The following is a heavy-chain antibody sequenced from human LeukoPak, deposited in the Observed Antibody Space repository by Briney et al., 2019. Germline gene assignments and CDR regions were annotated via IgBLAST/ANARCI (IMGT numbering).Heavy chain of an antibody. Sequence: SQTLSLTCAISGDSVPSNSGAWNWIRQSPSRGLEWLGRTYYRSKWYNDYAVSVKSRITINPDTSKNQFSLQLNSVTPEDTAVYYCARAGGYSGYDEFDYWGQGTLVTVSS. CDR3: ARAGGYSGYDEFDY. CDR2: TYYRSKWYN. D-gene: IGHD5-12*01. CDR1: GDSVPSNSGA. J-gene: IGHJ4*02. V-gene: IGHV6-1*01.